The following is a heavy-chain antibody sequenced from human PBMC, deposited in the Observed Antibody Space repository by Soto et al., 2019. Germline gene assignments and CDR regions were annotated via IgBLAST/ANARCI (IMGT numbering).Heavy chain of an antibody. D-gene: IGHD4-17*01. CDR2: ISSSSSYI. CDR3: ARAMTPCHGDYAIDY. J-gene: IGHJ4*02. CDR1: GFTFSSYS. Sequence: PGGSLRLSCAASGFTFSSYSMNWVRQAPGKGLEWVSSISSSSSYIYYADSVKGRFTISRDNAKNSLYLQMNSLRAEDTAVYYCARAMTPCHGDYAIDYWGQGTLVTVSA. V-gene: IGHV3-21*01.